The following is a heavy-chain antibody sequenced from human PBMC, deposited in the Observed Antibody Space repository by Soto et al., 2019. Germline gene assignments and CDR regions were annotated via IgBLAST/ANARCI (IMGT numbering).Heavy chain of an antibody. CDR1: GFTFSSYA. CDR2: ISYDGSNK. J-gene: IGHJ2*01. Sequence: QVQLVESGGGVVQPGRSLRLSCAASGFTFSSYAMHWVRQAPGKGLEWVAVISYDGSNKYYADSVKGRFTTSRDNSKNTLYLQMNSLRAEDTAVYYCARSSRSVWYFDLWGRGTLVTVSS. V-gene: IGHV3-30-3*01. CDR3: ARSSRSVWYFDL.